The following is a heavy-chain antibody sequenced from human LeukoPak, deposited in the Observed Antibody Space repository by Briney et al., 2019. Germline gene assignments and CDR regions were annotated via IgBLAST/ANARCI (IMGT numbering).Heavy chain of an antibody. J-gene: IGHJ4*02. V-gene: IGHV3-23*01. CDR3: AKVGGARPFDY. Sequence: GGSLRLSCAASGFTFSSYGMHWVRQAPGKGLEWVSDISGSGATTHYADSVKGRFTISRDNSKNTLYLQMNSLRAEDTATYYCAKVGGARPFDYWGQGTLVTVSS. CDR2: ISGSGATT. CDR1: GFTFSSYG. D-gene: IGHD3-16*01.